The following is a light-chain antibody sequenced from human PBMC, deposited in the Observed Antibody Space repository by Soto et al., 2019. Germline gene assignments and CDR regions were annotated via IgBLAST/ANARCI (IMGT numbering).Light chain of an antibody. CDR3: EQYNSWYT. CDR2: GAS. Sequence: EIVMTQSPVTLSVSPGERATLSCRASQSVSTNLAWYQQKPGQAPRLLIYGASTRATGISARFSGSGSGTEFTLTISSRQSEDFAVYYCEQYNSWYTFGQGTKLEIK. CDR1: QSVSTN. V-gene: IGKV3-15*01. J-gene: IGKJ2*01.